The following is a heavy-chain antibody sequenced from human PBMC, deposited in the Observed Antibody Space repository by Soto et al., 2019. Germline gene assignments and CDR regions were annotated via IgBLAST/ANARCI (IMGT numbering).Heavy chain of an antibody. J-gene: IGHJ3*02. Sequence: SETLSLTCTVSGGSISSGGYYWSWIRQHPGKGLEWIGYIYYSGSTYYNPSLKSRVTISVDTSKNQFSLKLSSVTAADTAVYYCARDISSGYIRDAFDIWGQGTMVTVSS. CDR3: ARDISSGYIRDAFDI. CDR2: IYYSGST. V-gene: IGHV4-31*03. CDR1: GGSISSGGYY. D-gene: IGHD3-22*01.